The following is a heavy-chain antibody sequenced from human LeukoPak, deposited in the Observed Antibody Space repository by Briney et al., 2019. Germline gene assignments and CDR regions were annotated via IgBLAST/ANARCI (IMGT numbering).Heavy chain of an antibody. CDR2: ISAYNGNT. CDR1: GYTFTSYG. CDR3: ARGLRSGAPYDAFDI. D-gene: IGHD4/OR15-4a*01. V-gene: IGHV1-18*01. Sequence: ASVKVSCKASGYTFTSYGISWVRQAPGQGLEWMGWISAYNGNTNYAQKLQGRVTITADESTSTAYMELSSLRSEDTAVYYCARGLRSGAPYDAFDIWGQGTMVTVSS. J-gene: IGHJ3*02.